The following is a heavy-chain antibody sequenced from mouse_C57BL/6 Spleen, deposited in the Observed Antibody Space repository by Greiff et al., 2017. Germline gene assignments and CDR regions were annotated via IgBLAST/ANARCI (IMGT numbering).Heavy chain of an antibody. CDR1: GFTFSSYA. CDR3: TRDRQFITTVVADYAMDY. Sequence: EVKVVESGEGLVKPGGSLKLSCAASGFTFSSYAMSWVRQTPETRLEWVAYISSGGDYIYYADTVKGRFPISRDNARNTLYLQMSSMKSEDTAMYYCTRDRQFITTVVADYAMDYWGQGTSVTVSS. V-gene: IGHV5-9-1*02. J-gene: IGHJ4*01. CDR2: ISSGGDYI. D-gene: IGHD1-1*01.